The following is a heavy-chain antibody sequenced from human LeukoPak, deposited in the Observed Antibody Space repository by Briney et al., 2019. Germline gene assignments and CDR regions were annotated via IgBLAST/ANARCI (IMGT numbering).Heavy chain of an antibody. J-gene: IGHJ4*02. Sequence: PSETLSLTCNVSGGSISRYYWSWIRQPPGKGLEWIGYIYYSGSTNYNPSLKSRVTISVDTSKNQFSLKLTSVTAADTAVYYCARSYSSSSPYCDYWGQGTLVTVPS. CDR2: IYYSGST. CDR1: GGSISRYY. CDR3: ARSYSSSSPYCDY. V-gene: IGHV4-59*01. D-gene: IGHD6-6*01.